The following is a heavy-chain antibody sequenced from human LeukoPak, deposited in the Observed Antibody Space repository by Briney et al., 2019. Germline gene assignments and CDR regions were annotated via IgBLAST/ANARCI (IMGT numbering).Heavy chain of an antibody. V-gene: IGHV3-74*03. CDR3: ARDWYHAIDY. CDR1: GFSFSPTW. J-gene: IGHJ4*02. Sequence: GGSLSLSCAASGFSFSPTWMHWVRQPPGQGLGWVARTTSDGTSISYAESVKGRFTISRDNAKNTLYLQMNSLRVDDTAIYYCARDWYHAIDYWGQGTLVTVSS. D-gene: IGHD2-2*01. CDR2: TTSDGTSI.